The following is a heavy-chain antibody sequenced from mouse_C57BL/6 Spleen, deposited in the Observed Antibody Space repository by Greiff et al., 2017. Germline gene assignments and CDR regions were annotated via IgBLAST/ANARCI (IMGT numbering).Heavy chain of an antibody. J-gene: IGHJ3*01. Sequence: QVHVKQSGPGLVAPSQSLSITCTVSGFSLTSYGVDWVRQPPGKGLEWLGVIWGGGSTNYNSALMSRLSISKDNSKSQVFLKMNSLQTDDTAMYYCAKHRGGYDGAWFAYWGQGTLVTVSA. D-gene: IGHD2-2*01. CDR1: GFSLTSYG. V-gene: IGHV2-9*01. CDR2: IWGGGST. CDR3: AKHRGGYDGAWFAY.